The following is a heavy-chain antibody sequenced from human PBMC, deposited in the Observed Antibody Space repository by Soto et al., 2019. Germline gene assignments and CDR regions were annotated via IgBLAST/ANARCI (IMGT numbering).Heavy chain of an antibody. CDR3: ARETITGTTPTYYYYGMDV. D-gene: IGHD1-7*01. V-gene: IGHV1-18*01. Sequence: ASVKVSCKASGYTFTSYGISWVRQAPGQGLEWMGWISAYNGNTNYAQKLQGRVTMTTDTSTSTAYMELRSLRSDDTAVYYCARETITGTTPTYYYYGMDVWGQGTTVTVSS. J-gene: IGHJ6*02. CDR1: GYTFTSYG. CDR2: ISAYNGNT.